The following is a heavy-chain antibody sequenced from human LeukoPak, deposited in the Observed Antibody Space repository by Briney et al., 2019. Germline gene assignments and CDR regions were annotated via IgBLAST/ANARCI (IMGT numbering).Heavy chain of an antibody. D-gene: IGHD6-13*01. J-gene: IGHJ4*02. CDR2: IRYDGSNK. CDR3: AKVRVFRIAAAGTRRGY. CDR1: GFTFSSYG. Sequence: PGGSLRLSCAASGFTFSSYGMHWVRQAPGKGLEWVAFIRYDGSNKYYADSVKGRFTISRDNSKNTLYLRMNSLRAEDTAVYYCAKVRVFRIAAAGTRRGYWGQGTLVTVSS. V-gene: IGHV3-30*02.